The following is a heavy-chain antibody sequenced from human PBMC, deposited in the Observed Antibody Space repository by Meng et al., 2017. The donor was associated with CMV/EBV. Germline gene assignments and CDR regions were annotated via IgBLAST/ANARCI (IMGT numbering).Heavy chain of an antibody. CDR1: GFTFDDYG. D-gene: IGHD3-10*01. Sequence: CAASGFTFDDYGMSWVRQAPGKGLEWVSGINWNGGSTGYADSVKGRFTISRDNATNSLYLPMNRLRATYTALYYCARVRTASLHFDLWGRGTLVTVSS. V-gene: IGHV3-20*04. J-gene: IGHJ2*01. CDR2: INWNGGST. CDR3: ARVRTASLHFDL.